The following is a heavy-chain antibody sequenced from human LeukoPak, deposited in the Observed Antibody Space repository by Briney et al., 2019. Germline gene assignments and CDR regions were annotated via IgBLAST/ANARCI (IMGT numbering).Heavy chain of an antibody. Sequence: GESLKISCKASGYRFTYYWIAWVRQMPGKGLEWMGIIYPYDSHTRYSPSFQGQVTISADKSISTAYLQWSSLKALDTAMYYCARLPNSGADLTWFDPWGQGTLVTVSS. CDR1: GYRFTYYW. CDR3: ARLPNSGADLTWFDP. D-gene: IGHD3-10*01. CDR2: IYPYDSHT. V-gene: IGHV5-51*01. J-gene: IGHJ5*02.